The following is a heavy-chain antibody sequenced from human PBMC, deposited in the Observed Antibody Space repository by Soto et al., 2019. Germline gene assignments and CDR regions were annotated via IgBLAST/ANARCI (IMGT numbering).Heavy chain of an antibody. Sequence: PSETLSLTCTVSGGSVSGYFWTWIRQPPGKGLEWIGYISYSGSTNYNSSLKSRVTMSIDTSKNQFSLRLTSVSAADTAVYYCARDGAATGSVYIDYWGQGTLVTVSS. V-gene: IGHV4-59*02. D-gene: IGHD6-13*01. CDR1: GGSVSGYF. CDR3: ARDGAATGSVYIDY. CDR2: ISYSGST. J-gene: IGHJ4*02.